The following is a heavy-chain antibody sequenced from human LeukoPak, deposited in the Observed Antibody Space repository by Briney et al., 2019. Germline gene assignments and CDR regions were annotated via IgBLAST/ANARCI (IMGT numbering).Heavy chain of an antibody. J-gene: IGHJ6*03. V-gene: IGHV3-23*01. CDR3: TKELHVAVAVADYYYFYMDV. CDR1: AFAPSSFA. D-gene: IGHD6-19*01. CDR2: INSGGNTT. Sequence: GRSLRLSCAAAAFAPSSFAIGWVRQSQGEVLGWLSTINSGGNTTFYADSVKGCFTISRDNSKNTLYLHVDSLRPDDTAIYYCTKELHVAVAVADYYYFYMDVWGRGTAVTVSS.